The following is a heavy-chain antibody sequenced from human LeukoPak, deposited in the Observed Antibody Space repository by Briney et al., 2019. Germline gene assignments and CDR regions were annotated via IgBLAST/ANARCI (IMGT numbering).Heavy chain of an antibody. Sequence: PGGSLRLSCAASGFTFSSYSMNWVRQAPGKGLEWVSSISSSSSYIYYADSVKGRFTISRDNAKNSLYLQMNSLRAEDTTVYYCARRPPAHTGDYWGQGTLVTVSS. CDR1: GFTFSSYS. D-gene: IGHD1-1*01. V-gene: IGHV3-21*01. CDR2: ISSSSSYI. CDR3: ARRPPAHTGDY. J-gene: IGHJ4*02.